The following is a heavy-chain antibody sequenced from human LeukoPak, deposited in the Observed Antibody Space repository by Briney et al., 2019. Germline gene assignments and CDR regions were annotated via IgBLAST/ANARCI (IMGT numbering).Heavy chain of an antibody. D-gene: IGHD6-19*01. Sequence: PGGSLRLSCAASGFTFSSYGMHWVRQAPGKGLEWVAVIWHDGSNKYYAASVKGRFTISRDNSKNTLYLQMNSLRAEDTAVYYCARKRVTGTSYYYYYGMDVWGQGTTVTVSS. V-gene: IGHV3-33*01. J-gene: IGHJ6*02. CDR1: GFTFSSYG. CDR3: ARKRVTGTSYYYYYGMDV. CDR2: IWHDGSNK.